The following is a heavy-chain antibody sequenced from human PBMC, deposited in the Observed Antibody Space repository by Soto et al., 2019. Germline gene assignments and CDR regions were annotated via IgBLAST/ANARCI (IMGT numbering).Heavy chain of an antibody. CDR1: GGSFSSYY. D-gene: IGHD1-7*01. CDR2: IYYSGST. J-gene: IGHJ4*02. CDR3: TTGTIREADSDY. Sequence: SETLSLTCTVSGGSFSSYYWSWIRQPPGKGLEWIGYIYYSGSTNYNPSLKSRVTISVDTSKNQFSLKLNSLRAEDTAVYYCTTGTIREADSDYWGQGTLVTVSS. V-gene: IGHV4-59*12.